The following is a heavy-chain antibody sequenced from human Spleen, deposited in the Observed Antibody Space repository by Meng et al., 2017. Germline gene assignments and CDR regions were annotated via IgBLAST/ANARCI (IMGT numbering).Heavy chain of an antibody. CDR2: INHSGGT. D-gene: IGHD4-17*01. CDR1: GGSFSGYH. Sequence: SETLSLTCAVYGGSFSGYHWSWIRQPPGKGLEWIGEINHSGGTNWNPSLESRVTISVDTSKNQFSLRLSSMTAADTAVYYCARGDYAGHIDYWGQGTLVTVSS. CDR3: ARGDYAGHIDY. V-gene: IGHV4-34*01. J-gene: IGHJ4*02.